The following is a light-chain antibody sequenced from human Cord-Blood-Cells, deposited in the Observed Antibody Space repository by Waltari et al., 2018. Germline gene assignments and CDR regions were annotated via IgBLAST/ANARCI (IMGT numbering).Light chain of an antibody. CDR3: QQYNSWT. Sequence: DIQMTQSPSTLSASVGDRVTITCRCSQLISSWLAWYQQKPGKAPKLLIYKASSLESGLPSRFSGSGSGTEFTLTISSLQPDDFATYYCQQYNSWTFGQGTKVEIK. CDR1: QLISSW. V-gene: IGKV1-5*03. CDR2: KAS. J-gene: IGKJ1*01.